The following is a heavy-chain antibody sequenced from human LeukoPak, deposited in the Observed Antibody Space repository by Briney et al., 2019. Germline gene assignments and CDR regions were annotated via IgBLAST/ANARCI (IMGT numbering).Heavy chain of an antibody. Sequence: SGPTLVRPTQTLTLTRTLSGISLTTPGVGVAWVRQPPGKALEWLALIYWDDDKRHSPSLKSRVSIAQDTSKNHVVLTMSNMKPEDTATYFCAYRRTADGPPTDWFDAWGQGTLVIVSS. CDR2: IYWDDDK. J-gene: IGHJ5*02. CDR1: GISLTTPGVG. CDR3: AYRRTADGPPTDWFDA. V-gene: IGHV2-5*02. D-gene: IGHD6-13*01.